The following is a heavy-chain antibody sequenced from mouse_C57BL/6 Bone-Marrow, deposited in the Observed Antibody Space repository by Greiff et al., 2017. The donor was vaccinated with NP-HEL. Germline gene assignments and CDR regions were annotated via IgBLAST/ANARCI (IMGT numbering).Heavy chain of an antibody. J-gene: IGHJ1*03. D-gene: IGHD2-3*01. CDR3: AYDGYYVWYFDV. V-gene: IGHV1-64*01. Sequence: QVQLQHPGAELVKPGASVKLSCKASGYTFTSYWMHWVKQRPGQGLEWIGMIHPNSGSTNYNEKFKSKATLTVDKSSSTAYMQLSSLTSEDSAVYYCAYDGYYVWYFDVWGTGTTVTVSS. CDR2: IHPNSGST. CDR1: GYTFTSYW.